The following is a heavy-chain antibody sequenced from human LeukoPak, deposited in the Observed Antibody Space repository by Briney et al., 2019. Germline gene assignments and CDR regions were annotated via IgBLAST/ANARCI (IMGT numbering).Heavy chain of an antibody. CDR1: GYTFTCYY. CDR3: ASGDYYDSSGYYCY. Sequence: GASVKVSCKASGYTFTCYYMHWVRQAPGQGLEWMGWINPNSGGTNYAQKFQGRVTMTRDASISTAYMELSRLRSDDTAVYYCASGDYYDSSGYYCYWGQGTLVTVSS. V-gene: IGHV1-2*02. D-gene: IGHD3-22*01. CDR2: INPNSGGT. J-gene: IGHJ4*02.